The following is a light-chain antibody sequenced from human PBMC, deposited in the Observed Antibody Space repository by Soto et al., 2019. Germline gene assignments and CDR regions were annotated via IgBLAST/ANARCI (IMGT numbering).Light chain of an antibody. V-gene: IGLV7-46*01. CDR3: LLSYTAARV. Sequence: QAVVTQEPSLTVSPGGTVTLTCGSSTGTVTTSHFPYWFQQKPGQAPRTLIYDTTNKHSWTPARFSGSLLGGKAALTLSGAQPEDEADYYYLLSYTAARVFGGGTKLTVL. CDR1: TGTVTTSHF. CDR2: DTT. J-gene: IGLJ2*01.